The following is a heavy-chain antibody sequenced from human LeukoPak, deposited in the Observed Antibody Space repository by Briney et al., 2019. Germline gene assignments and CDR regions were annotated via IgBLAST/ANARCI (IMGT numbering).Heavy chain of an antibody. CDR2: IGGSGDST. CDR1: VFTFSTYA. J-gene: IGHJ4*02. D-gene: IGHD3-10*01. CDR3: AKGDSTTLLRPYYFDY. Sequence: PGGSLRLSCAASVFTFSTYAMNWVRQAPGKGLEWVSAIGGSGDSTYDAGSVKGRFTISRDNSKNTLYLQMNSLRAEDTAVYYCAKGDSTTLLRPYYFDYWGQGTLVTVSS. V-gene: IGHV3-23*01.